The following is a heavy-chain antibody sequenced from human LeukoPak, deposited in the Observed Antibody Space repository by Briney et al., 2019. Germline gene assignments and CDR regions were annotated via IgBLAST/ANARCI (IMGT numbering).Heavy chain of an antibody. Sequence: SETLSLTCTVSGGSISSYYWSWIRQPPGKGLEWIGYIYYSGSTNYNPSLKSRVTISVDTSKNQFSLKLSSVTAADTAVYYCARASKVFWSGYALAGHWFDPWGQGTLVTVSS. CDR2: IYYSGST. D-gene: IGHD3-3*01. CDR1: GGSISSYY. CDR3: ARASKVFWSGYALAGHWFDP. V-gene: IGHV4-59*01. J-gene: IGHJ5*02.